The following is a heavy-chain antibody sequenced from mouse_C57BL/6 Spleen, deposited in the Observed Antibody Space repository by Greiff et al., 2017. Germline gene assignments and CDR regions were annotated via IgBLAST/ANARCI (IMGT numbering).Heavy chain of an antibody. CDR2: ISSGGSYT. V-gene: IGHV5-6*01. CDR3: ARHVGGCYFDV. CDR1: GFTFSSYG. J-gene: IGHJ1*03. Sequence: EVMLVESGGDLVKPGGSLKLSCAASGFTFSSYGMSWVRQTPDKRLEWVATISSGGSYTYYPDSVKGRFTISRDNAKNTLYLQMSSLKSEDTAMYYCARHVGGCYFDVWGKGTTVTVSS.